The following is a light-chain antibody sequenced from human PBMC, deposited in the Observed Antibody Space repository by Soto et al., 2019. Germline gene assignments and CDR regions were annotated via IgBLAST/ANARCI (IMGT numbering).Light chain of an antibody. V-gene: IGLV2-11*01. Sequence: QSVLTQPRSVSGSRGQSVTISCTGTSSDVGTYNFVSWYQQHPGKAPKFMIYDVTKRPSGVPDRFSGSKSGNTASLTISGLQAEDEADYYCCSYVGSYTSYVFGTGTKLTVL. J-gene: IGLJ1*01. CDR2: DVT. CDR1: SSDVGTYNF. CDR3: CSYVGSYTSYV.